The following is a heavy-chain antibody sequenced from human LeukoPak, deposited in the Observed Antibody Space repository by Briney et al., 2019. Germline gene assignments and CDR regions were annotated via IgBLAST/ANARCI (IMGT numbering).Heavy chain of an antibody. V-gene: IGHV4-39*01. CDR1: GGSISSSSYH. CDR3: ARLYGSTLYFDY. Sequence: SETLSLTCTVFGGSISSSSYHWAWIRQPPGKGLEWIGNMYYSGSTYYNPSLKSRVTLSVDTSNNQFSLKMSSVSAADTALYYCARLYGSTLYFDYWGQGTLVTVSS. CDR2: MYYSGST. J-gene: IGHJ4*02. D-gene: IGHD3-22*01.